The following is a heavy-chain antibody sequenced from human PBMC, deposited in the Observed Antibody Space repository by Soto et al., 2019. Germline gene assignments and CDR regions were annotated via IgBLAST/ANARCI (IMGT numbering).Heavy chain of an antibody. CDR3: ARRDRRGTGYYYGMDV. J-gene: IGHJ6*02. V-gene: IGHV1-2*02. Sequence: ASVKVSCKASGYTFTGYYMHWVRQAPGQGLEWMGWTNPNSGGTNYAQKFQGRVTMTTDTSISTAYMELSSLRSEDTAVYYCARRDRRGTGYYYGMDVWGQGTTVTVSS. CDR1: GYTFTGYY. CDR2: TNPNSGGT. D-gene: IGHD1-1*01.